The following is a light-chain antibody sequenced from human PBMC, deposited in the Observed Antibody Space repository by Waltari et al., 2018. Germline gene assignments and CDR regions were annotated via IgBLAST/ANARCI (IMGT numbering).Light chain of an antibody. J-gene: IGKJ5*01. Sequence: ETGMTQSPATLSVSPGERATLPCRASQSVSTNVAWYQQKPGQAPRLLIYAASTRATGVPARFSGTGSGTEFTLTIDSLQSEDFAIYYCQQYSNWPPITFGQGTRLEIK. CDR1: QSVSTN. CDR2: AAS. V-gene: IGKV3-15*01. CDR3: QQYSNWPPIT.